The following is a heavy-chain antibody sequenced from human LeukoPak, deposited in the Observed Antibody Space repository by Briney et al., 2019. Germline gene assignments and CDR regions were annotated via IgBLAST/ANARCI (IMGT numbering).Heavy chain of an antibody. CDR3: ASMIAAAPYNWFDP. CDR1: GGSISSYY. Sequence: SETLSLTCTVSGGSISSYYWSWIRQPPGKGLEWIGYIYYSGSTNYNPSLKSRATISVDTSNNQSSLKLSSVTAADTAEYYCASMIAAAPYNWFDPWGQGTLVTVSS. V-gene: IGHV4-59*01. CDR2: IYYSGST. J-gene: IGHJ5*02. D-gene: IGHD6-13*01.